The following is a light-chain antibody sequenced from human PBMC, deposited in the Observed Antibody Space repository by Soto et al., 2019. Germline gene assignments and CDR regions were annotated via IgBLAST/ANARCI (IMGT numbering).Light chain of an antibody. J-gene: IGKJ2*02. CDR3: QQRSEWPLCT. V-gene: IGKV3-11*01. CDR2: EVS. Sequence: TQSPATLSWSPGDRATPSCRASQSVTSYLAWYQQKRGQAPRLLIYEVSNRATGMPARFSGSGSGTDITLTISGLEPEDFAVYFCQQRSEWPLCTFGQGTKLEIK. CDR1: QSVTSY.